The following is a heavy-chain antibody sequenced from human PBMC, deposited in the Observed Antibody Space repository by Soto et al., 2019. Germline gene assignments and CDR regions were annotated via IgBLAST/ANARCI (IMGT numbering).Heavy chain of an antibody. J-gene: IGHJ4*02. Sequence: EVQVVESGGGLVQPGASLRLSCAPSAFDFGGSWMSWVRQAPGKGLEWVANIMPDGNKKYYVDSVKGRFSISRDNTKNSLVRQMNRLRAEDTAVYYCARGGRWLDFHAWWQGALVTVSS. CDR1: AFDFGGSW. CDR2: IMPDGNKK. CDR3: ARGGRWLDFHA. D-gene: IGHD6-19*01. V-gene: IGHV3-7*01.